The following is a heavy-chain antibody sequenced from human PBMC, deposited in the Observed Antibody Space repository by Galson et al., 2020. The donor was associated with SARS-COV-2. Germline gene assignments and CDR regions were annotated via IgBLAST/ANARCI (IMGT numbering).Heavy chain of an antibody. D-gene: IGHD5-18*01. CDR1: GITFSSYA. J-gene: IGHJ6*02. Sequence: GGSLRLSCAASGITFSSYAMNWVRQAPGKGLEWVSAISASGGSTYYAGSVRGRFAISRDNSKNTLNLQMNSLRAEDTAVYYCASAKITAPGMESDADGMDVWAQGTTVTVSS. V-gene: IGHV3-23*01. CDR2: ISASGGST. CDR3: ASAKITAPGMESDADGMDV.